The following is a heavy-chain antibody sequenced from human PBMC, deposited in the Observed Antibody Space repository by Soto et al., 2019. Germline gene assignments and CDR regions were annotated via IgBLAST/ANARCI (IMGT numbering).Heavy chain of an antibody. J-gene: IGHJ4*02. CDR1: GGSISSYY. V-gene: IGHV4-59*01. CDR2: IYHSGST. Sequence: QVQLQESGPGLVKPSETLSLTCTVSGGSISSYYWSWIRQPPGKGLEWIGYIYHSGSTNYNPSLKSRVTISVDTSKNQFSLKLSSVTAADTAVYYCARVPYYGGNSEFLFDYWGQGTLVTVSS. D-gene: IGHD4-17*01. CDR3: ARVPYYGGNSEFLFDY.